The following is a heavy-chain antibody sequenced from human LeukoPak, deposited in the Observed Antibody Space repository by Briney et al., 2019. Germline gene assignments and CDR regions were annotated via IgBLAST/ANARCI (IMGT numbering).Heavy chain of an antibody. D-gene: IGHD3-16*01. V-gene: IGHV4-39*01. CDR1: GDSITTNSYW. CDR2: IYSSGDS. J-gene: IGHJ5*02. CDR3: ARRGIWDLQIGNWFDP. Sequence: SETLSLTCSISGDSITTNSYWWGWIRQSPGKRLEWIGSIYSSGDSYSNPSLKTRATISPDTSKNQYSLRLTSVTAADTAIYYCARRGIWDLQIGNWFDPWGQGILVIVSS.